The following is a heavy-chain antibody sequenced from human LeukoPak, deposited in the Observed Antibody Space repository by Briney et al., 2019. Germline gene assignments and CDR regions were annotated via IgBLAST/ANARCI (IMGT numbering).Heavy chain of an antibody. CDR3: ARTTAAAGLDY. CDR2: ISYDGSNK. J-gene: IGHJ4*02. CDR1: GFTFSSYD. D-gene: IGHD6-13*01. V-gene: IGHV3-30*03. Sequence: GGSLRLSCAASGFTFSSYDMHWVRQAPGKGLEWVAIISYDGSNKYYADSMKGRFTISRDNSKNTLYLQMNGLRGEDTALYYCARTTAAAGLDYWGQGTLVTVSS.